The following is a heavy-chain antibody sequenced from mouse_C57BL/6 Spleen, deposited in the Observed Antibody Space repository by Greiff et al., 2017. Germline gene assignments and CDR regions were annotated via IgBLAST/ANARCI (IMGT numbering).Heavy chain of an antibody. CDR3: SIDYDYGCYYAMDY. J-gene: IGHJ4*01. CDR2: INPNNGGT. Sequence: EVQLQQSGPELVKPGASVKMSCKASGYTFTDYTMHWVKQRHGESLEWIGYINPNNGGTSYNQKFKGKATLTVNKSSSTAYMKLRSLTSEDSAFYCWSIDYDYGCYYAMDYWGQGTSVTVSS. D-gene: IGHD2-4*01. V-gene: IGHV1-22*01. CDR1: GYTFTDYT.